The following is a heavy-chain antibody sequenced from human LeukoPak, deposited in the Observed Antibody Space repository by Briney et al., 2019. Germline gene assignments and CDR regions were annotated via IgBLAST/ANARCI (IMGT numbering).Heavy chain of an antibody. D-gene: IGHD3-10*01. CDR1: GVSISSNLW. Sequence: PSGTLSLTCAVSGVSISSNLWWTWVRQPPGKGLEWIAEIHHSGSINYNPSLKSRVTISADKAKNQFSLNLNSVTAADTAVYYCARGGDRSFDYWGQGTLVTVSS. V-gene: IGHV4-4*02. J-gene: IGHJ4*02. CDR3: ARGGDRSFDY. CDR2: IHHSGSI.